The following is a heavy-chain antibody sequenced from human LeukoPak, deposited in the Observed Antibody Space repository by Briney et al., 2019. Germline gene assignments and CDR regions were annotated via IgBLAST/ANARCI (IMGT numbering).Heavy chain of an antibody. D-gene: IGHD2-2*01. CDR2: ISGGGGST. Sequence: GGSLRLSCATSGFTFSKYWMHWVRQAPGKGLQWVAAISGGGGSTYYADSVKGRFTISRDNSKNTLYLQMNSLRAEDTAVYYCVPASVYGMDVWGQGTTVTVSS. V-gene: IGHV3-23*01. J-gene: IGHJ6*02. CDR1: GFTFSKYW. CDR3: VPASVYGMDV.